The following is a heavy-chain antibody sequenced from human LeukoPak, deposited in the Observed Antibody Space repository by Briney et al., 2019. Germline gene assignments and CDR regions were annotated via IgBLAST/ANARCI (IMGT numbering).Heavy chain of an antibody. CDR3: AKDSDYYHSSGYYYAYFQH. CDR2: ITSSSRYI. J-gene: IGHJ1*01. Sequence: GGSLRLSCAASGFTFSNYNMNWVRQAPGKGLEWVSSITSSSRYIYYADSVKGRFTISRDNAKNSLYLQMNSLRDEDTAVYYCAKDSDYYHSSGYYYAYFQHWGQGTLVTVSS. D-gene: IGHD3-22*01. V-gene: IGHV3-21*01. CDR1: GFTFSNYN.